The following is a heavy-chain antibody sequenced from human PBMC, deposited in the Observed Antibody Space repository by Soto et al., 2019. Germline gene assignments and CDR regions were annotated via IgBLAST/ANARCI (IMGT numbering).Heavy chain of an antibody. Sequence: PXATLSLPYTVSGGSMSSGNYYWSWIRQPPGKVLEWIVYIYYSGITYYNPSLKSRVTISVDTPKNQFSLKLSSVTAADTAVYYCARDLYYYDSSGYYVSRWFDPWGQGTLVTVSS. J-gene: IGHJ5*02. CDR3: ARDLYYYDSSGYYVSRWFDP. V-gene: IGHV4-30-4*01. D-gene: IGHD3-22*01. CDR1: GGSMSSGNYY. CDR2: IYYSGIT.